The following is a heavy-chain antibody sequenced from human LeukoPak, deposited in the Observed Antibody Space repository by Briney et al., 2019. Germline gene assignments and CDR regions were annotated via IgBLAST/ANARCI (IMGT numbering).Heavy chain of an antibody. CDR2: IYYSGST. J-gene: IGHJ3*02. Sequence: SETLSLTCTVSGGSISSYYWSWIRQPPGKGLEWIGYIYYSGSTNYNPSLKSRVTISVDTSKNQFSLKLSSVTAADTAVYYCARRSHIVVVTATRSRRCDAFDIWGQGTMATVSS. D-gene: IGHD2-21*02. CDR1: GGSISSYY. V-gene: IGHV4-59*01. CDR3: ARRSHIVVVTATRSRRCDAFDI.